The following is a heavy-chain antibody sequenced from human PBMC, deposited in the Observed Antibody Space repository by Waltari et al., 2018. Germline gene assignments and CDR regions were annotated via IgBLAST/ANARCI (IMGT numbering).Heavy chain of an antibody. J-gene: IGHJ6*03. V-gene: IGHV4-39*07. CDR3: ARVSYYGSGSYGYYYYYMDV. CDR1: GGSISRSSYS. Sequence: QLQLQESGPGLVKPSEHLSLTCTVSGGSISRSSYSWGWIRPPPGKGLEWIGSIYYSGSTYYNPSLKSRVTISVDTSKNQFSLKLSSVTAADTAVYYCARVSYYGSGSYGYYYYYMDVWGKGTTVTISS. CDR2: IYYSGST. D-gene: IGHD3-10*01.